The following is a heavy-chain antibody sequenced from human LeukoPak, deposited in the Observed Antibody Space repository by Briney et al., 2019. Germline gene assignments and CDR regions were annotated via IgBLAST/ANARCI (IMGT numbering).Heavy chain of an antibody. CDR3: ASGYYDMLTGYFDY. Sequence: SVNVSCKASGGTLTSYAISWVGQAPGQGLEWMGRIIPIFGIANYAQKFQGRVTITADKSTSTAYMELSSLRAEDTAVYYCASGYYDMLTGYFDYWGQGTLVTVSS. J-gene: IGHJ4*02. D-gene: IGHD3-9*01. V-gene: IGHV1-69*04. CDR1: GGTLTSYA. CDR2: IIPIFGIA.